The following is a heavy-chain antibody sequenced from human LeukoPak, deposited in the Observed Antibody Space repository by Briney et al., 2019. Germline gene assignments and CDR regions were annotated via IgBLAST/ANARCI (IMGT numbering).Heavy chain of an antibody. CDR3: AKGERFLEWSPADY. CDR2: IKQDGSEK. J-gene: IGHJ4*02. CDR1: GFTFSSYW. V-gene: IGHV3-7*03. D-gene: IGHD3-3*01. Sequence: GGSLRLSCAASGFTFSSYWMSWVRPAPGKGLEWVANIKQDGSEKYYVDSVKGRFTISRDNAKNSLYLQMNSLRAEDTALYYCAKGERFLEWSPADYWGQGTLVTVSS.